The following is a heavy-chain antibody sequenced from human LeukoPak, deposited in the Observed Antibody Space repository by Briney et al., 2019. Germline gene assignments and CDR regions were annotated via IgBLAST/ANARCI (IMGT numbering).Heavy chain of an antibody. V-gene: IGHV1-3*01. CDR3: ARDVAVAGTGEFDY. CDR1: GYTFTSYA. J-gene: IGHJ4*02. D-gene: IGHD6-19*01. CDR2: INAGNGNT. Sequence: ASVKVSCTASGYTFTSYAMHWVRQAPGQRLEWMGWINAGNGNTKYSQKFQGRVTITRDTSASTAYMELSSLRSEDTAVYYCARDVAVAGTGEFDYWGQGTLVTVSS.